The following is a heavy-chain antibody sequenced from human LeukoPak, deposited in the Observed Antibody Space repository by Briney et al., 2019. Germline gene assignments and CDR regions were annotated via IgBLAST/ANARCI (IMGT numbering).Heavy chain of an antibody. CDR1: GFTFSTYW. CDR3: ASQLLWFAELLHY. Sequence: PGGSLRLSCVASGFTFSTYWMSWVRQAPGKGLEWVANIKQDGSEKKYVDSVKGRFTISRDNAKNSLYLQMNSLRAEDTAVYYCASQLLWFAELLHYWGQGTLVTVSS. J-gene: IGHJ4*02. V-gene: IGHV3-7*01. D-gene: IGHD3-10*01. CDR2: IKQDGSEK.